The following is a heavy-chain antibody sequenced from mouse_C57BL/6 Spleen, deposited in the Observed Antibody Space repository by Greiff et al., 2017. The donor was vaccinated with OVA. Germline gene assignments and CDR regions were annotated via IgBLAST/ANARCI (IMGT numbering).Heavy chain of an antibody. V-gene: IGHV1-54*01. J-gene: IGHJ3*01. CDR3: ARSGGLLRGFAY. CDR1: GYAFTNYL. D-gene: IGHD2-3*01. CDR2: INPGSGGT. Sequence: VQLKESGAELVRPGTSVTVSCKASGYAFTNYLIEWVKQRPGQGLEWIGVINPGSGGTNYNEQFKGKATLTADKSSSTAYMQLSSLTSEDAAVYFCARSGGLLRGFAYWGQGTLVTVSA.